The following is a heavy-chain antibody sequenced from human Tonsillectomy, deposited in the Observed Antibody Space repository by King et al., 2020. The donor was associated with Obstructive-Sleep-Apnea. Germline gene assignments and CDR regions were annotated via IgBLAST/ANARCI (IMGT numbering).Heavy chain of an antibody. CDR3: AHRRGGTYFFDY. J-gene: IGHJ4*02. V-gene: IGHV2-5*02. Sequence: TLKESGPTLVKPTQTLTLTCTFSGFSLITSGVGWGWFRQPPGKALVWLTLIYWDDEKRYSPSLKTRLTITKDSSKNQVVLTMTNMDPVDTATYYCAHRRGGTYFFDYWGQGSLVTVSS. D-gene: IGHD1-26*01. CDR2: IYWDDEK. CDR1: GFSLITSGVG.